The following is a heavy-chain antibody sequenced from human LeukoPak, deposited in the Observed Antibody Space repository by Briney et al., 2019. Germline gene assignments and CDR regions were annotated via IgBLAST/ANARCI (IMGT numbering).Heavy chain of an antibody. CDR3: ARDLELREGWFDP. V-gene: IGHV1-2*02. CDR2: INPNSGGT. D-gene: IGHD1-7*01. J-gene: IGHJ5*02. CDR1: GYTLTGYY. Sequence: ASVKVSCKASGYTLTGYYMHWVRQAPGQGLEWMGWINPNSGGTNYAQKFQGRVTMTRDTSISTAYMELSRLRSDDTAVYYCARDLELREGWFDPWGQGTLVTVSS.